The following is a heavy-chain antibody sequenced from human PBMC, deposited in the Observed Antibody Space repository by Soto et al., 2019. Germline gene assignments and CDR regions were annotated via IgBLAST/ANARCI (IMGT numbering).Heavy chain of an antibody. CDR1: GFAFSSHP. D-gene: IGHD5-18*01. V-gene: IGHV3-53*01. CDR3: ARTAAGDTPRTHWYFDL. J-gene: IGHJ2*01. Sequence: PGGSLRLSCAASGFAFSSHPMSWVRQAPGKGLEWLSVLYADESTYYIDSVKHRFRISRDNSKNTLYLQMDSLRVDDTAVYFCARTAAGDTPRTHWYFDLWGRGTPVTVSS. CDR2: LYADEST.